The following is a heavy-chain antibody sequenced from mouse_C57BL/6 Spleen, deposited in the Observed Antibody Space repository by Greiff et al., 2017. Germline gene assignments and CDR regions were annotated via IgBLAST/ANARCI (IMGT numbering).Heavy chain of an antibody. D-gene: IGHD1-1*01. V-gene: IGHV5-15*01. CDR1: GFTFSDYG. Sequence: EVQGVESGGGLVQPGGSLKLSCAASGFTFSDYGMAWVRQAPRKGPAWVAFISNLAYSIYYADTVTGRFTTPREKAKNILYLERSSLRSEDTAIDYCARRGYGSSYDAMDYWGQGTSVTVSS. CDR3: ARRGYGSSYDAMDY. CDR2: ISNLAYSI. J-gene: IGHJ4*01.